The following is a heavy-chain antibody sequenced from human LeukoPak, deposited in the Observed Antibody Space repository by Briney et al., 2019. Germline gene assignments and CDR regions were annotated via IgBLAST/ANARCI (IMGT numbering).Heavy chain of an antibody. D-gene: IGHD2-15*01. Sequence: GGSLRLSCAASGLTFSSRWMSWVRQAPGKGLEWVGNIQPDGSEQYPVDSVKGRFTISRDNAKNSMFLQMNSLRVEDTAVYFCARDGVALYWGQGTLVTVSS. J-gene: IGHJ4*02. CDR1: GLTFSSRW. CDR2: IQPDGSEQ. V-gene: IGHV3-7*01. CDR3: ARDGVALY.